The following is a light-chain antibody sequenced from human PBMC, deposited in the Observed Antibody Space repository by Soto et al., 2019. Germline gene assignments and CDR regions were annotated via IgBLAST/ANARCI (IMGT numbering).Light chain of an antibody. Sequence: EIVMTQSPDILSVAAGDRATLSCRASECIVSNRAWYQQKPGQAPRLLIFGGSIGAADIPARFSGSGYGTEFTLTIGTLQYEDFAIYYRQQYHDWPTITFGQGTRLE. CDR2: GGS. J-gene: IGKJ5*01. CDR1: ECIVSN. CDR3: QQYHDWPTIT. V-gene: IGKV3-15*01.